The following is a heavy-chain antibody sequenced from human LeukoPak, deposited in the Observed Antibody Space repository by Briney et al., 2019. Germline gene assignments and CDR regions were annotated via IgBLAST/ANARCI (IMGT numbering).Heavy chain of an antibody. V-gene: IGHV1-8*02. Sequence: ASVKVSCKASGYTFTGYYMHWVRQATGQGLEWMGWMNPNSGNTGYAQKFQGRVTMTRNTSISTAYMELSSLRSEDTAVYYCARGPHRLLWFGELLFDPWGQGTLVTVSS. D-gene: IGHD3-10*01. CDR1: GYTFTGYY. J-gene: IGHJ5*02. CDR2: MNPNSGNT. CDR3: ARGPHRLLWFGELLFDP.